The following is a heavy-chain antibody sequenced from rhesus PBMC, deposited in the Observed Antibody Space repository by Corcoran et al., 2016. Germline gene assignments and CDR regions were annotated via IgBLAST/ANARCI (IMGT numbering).Heavy chain of an antibody. CDR2: FNVNRPRT. Sequence: QVQLQESGPGLVQPSETLSLTCTVSGGSISGYYYWSWIRQPPGKGLVWIGGFNVNRPRTNSNPSLKSRVTISQETSKNQLSLKLSSVTAADTAVYYCARRGTYFDYWGQGVLVTVSS. J-gene: IGHJ4*01. V-gene: IGHV4-143*01. CDR3: ARRGTYFDY. CDR1: GGSISGYYY.